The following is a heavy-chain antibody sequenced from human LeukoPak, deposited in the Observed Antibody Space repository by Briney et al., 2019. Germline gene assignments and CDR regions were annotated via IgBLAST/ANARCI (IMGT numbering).Heavy chain of an antibody. D-gene: IGHD3-22*01. V-gene: IGHV1-2*02. Sequence: ASVKVSCKASGYTFTGYYMHWVRQAPGQGLEWMGWINPNSGGTNYAQKFQGRVTMTRDTSISTAYMELSRLRSDDTAVYYCARDHYYDSSGYTPAGDAFDIWGQGTMVTVSS. J-gene: IGHJ3*02. CDR3: ARDHYYDSSGYTPAGDAFDI. CDR1: GYTFTGYY. CDR2: INPNSGGT.